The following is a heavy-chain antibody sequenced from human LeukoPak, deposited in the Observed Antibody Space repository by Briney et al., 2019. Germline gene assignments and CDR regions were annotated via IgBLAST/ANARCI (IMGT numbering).Heavy chain of an antibody. J-gene: IGHJ5*01. D-gene: IGHD3-9*01. CDR2: IKGDGSHT. CDR1: GFTFSNYW. Sequence: PGGSLRLSCAASGFTFSNYWMRWVRQAPGKGLVWVSRIKGDGSHTIYADSVKGRFTISRDNAKNTLYLQMKSLRAEDTAVYYCVRDWDHFDFDFWGQGTLVTVSS. CDR3: VRDWDHFDFDF. V-gene: IGHV3-74*01.